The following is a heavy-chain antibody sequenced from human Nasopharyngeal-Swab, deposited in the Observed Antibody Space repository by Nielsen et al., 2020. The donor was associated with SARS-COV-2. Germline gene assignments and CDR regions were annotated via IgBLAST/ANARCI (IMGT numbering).Heavy chain of an antibody. V-gene: IGHV4-30-2*01. CDR3: ARLYDTSGYDY. Sequence: SETLSLTCAVSGGSISSGGYSWSWIRQPPGKGLEWIGYIYHSASTYYNPSLKSRVTISVDWSKNQFSLNLSSVTAADTAVYYCARLYDTSGYDYWGQGTLVTVSS. CDR1: GGSISSGGYS. CDR2: IYHSAST. J-gene: IGHJ4*02. D-gene: IGHD3-22*01.